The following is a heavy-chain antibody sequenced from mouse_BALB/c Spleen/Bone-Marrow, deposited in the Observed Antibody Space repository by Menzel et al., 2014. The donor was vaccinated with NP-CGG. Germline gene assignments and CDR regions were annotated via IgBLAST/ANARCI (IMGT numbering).Heavy chain of an antibody. CDR3: XRSXXSSGYFDY. CDR1: GFTFSSFG. J-gene: IGHJ2*01. Sequence: VQLKESGGGLVQPGGSRKLSCAASGFTFSSFGMHWVRQAPEKGLEWVAYISSGSSTIYYADTMMGRFTMSRDNPKNTLFLQMNSLRPEDTAMXXXXRSXXSSGYFDYWGQGTTPPVSS. V-gene: IGHV5-17*02. CDR2: ISSGSSTI. D-gene: IGHD3-1*01.